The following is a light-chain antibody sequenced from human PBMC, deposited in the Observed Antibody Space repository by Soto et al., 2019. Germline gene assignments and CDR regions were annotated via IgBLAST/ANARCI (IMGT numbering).Light chain of an antibody. CDR2: AAS. J-gene: IGKJ5*01. CDR1: QGISSY. Sequence: AIRKTQSPSSLSASTGDRVTITCRASQGISSYLAWYQQKPGKAPKLLIYAASTLQSGVPSRFSGSGSGTDFTLTISCLQSEDFATYYCQQYYSYPRVTFGQGTRLEIK. CDR3: QQYYSYPRVT. V-gene: IGKV1-8*01.